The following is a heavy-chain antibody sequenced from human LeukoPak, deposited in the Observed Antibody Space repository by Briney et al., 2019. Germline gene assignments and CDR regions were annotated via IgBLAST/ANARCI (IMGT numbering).Heavy chain of an antibody. CDR1: GYSFTSYW. D-gene: IGHD5-12*01. V-gene: IGHV5-51*01. Sequence: GESLKISCKGSGYSFTSYWIGWVRQMPGKGLEWMGIIYPGDSDTRYSPSFQGQVTISADKSISTADLQWSSLKASDTAMFYCARSPKNVAYNSGLDYFDFWGQGTLVTVSS. CDR2: IYPGDSDT. CDR3: ARSPKNVAYNSGLDYFDF. J-gene: IGHJ4*02.